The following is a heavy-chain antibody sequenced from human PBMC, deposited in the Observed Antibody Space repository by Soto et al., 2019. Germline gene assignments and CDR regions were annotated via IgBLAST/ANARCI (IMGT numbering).Heavy chain of an antibody. V-gene: IGHV4-31*03. CDR3: ARLWTGFYNERPTAFAY. CDR2: IFSSGGT. CDR1: GGSISSGGFY. D-gene: IGHD3-9*01. Sequence: QLQLQESGPGLVKPSQTLSLTCTVSGGSISSGGFYWSWILQHPGKGLEFIGYIFSSGGTYYNPSRKSRSFISVDTFNNHFSLRLRSVTAADPALYYCARLWTGFYNERPTAFAYWGPGTLVTVSS. J-gene: IGHJ4*02.